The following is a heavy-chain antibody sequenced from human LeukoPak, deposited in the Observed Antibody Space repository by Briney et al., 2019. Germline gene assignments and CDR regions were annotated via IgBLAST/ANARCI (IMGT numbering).Heavy chain of an antibody. V-gene: IGHV3-15*01. J-gene: IGHJ4*02. CDR3: TTDGVGVEGATYDN. D-gene: IGHD1-26*01. CDR2: IKAKAHGGTI. Sequence: GGSLRLSCAASGFTFINAWMAWVRQAPGKALEWVGRIKAKAHGGTIEYAAPVKGRFTISRDDSKNTLYLQMNSLKTEDTAVYYCTTDGVGVEGATYDNWGQGTLVSVSS. CDR1: GFTFINAW.